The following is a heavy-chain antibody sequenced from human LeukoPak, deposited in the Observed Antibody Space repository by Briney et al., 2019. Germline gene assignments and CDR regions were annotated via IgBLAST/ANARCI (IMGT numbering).Heavy chain of an antibody. CDR3: ARETAYYYDSSGYYPGYYYYGMDV. CDR2: ISAYNGNT. CDR1: GYTFTSYG. J-gene: IGHJ6*02. Sequence: ASVKVSCKASGYTFTSYGISWVRQAPEQGLEWMGWISAYNGNTNYAQKLQGRVTMTTDTPTSTAYMELRSLRSDDTAVYYCARETAYYYDSSGYYPGYYYYGMDVWGQGTTVTVSS. V-gene: IGHV1-18*01. D-gene: IGHD3-22*01.